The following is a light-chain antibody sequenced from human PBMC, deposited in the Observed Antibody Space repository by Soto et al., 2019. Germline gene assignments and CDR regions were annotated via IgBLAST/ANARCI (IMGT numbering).Light chain of an antibody. J-gene: IGKJ4*01. Sequence: DIQMTQSPSSLSASVGDRVTITCRASQSTSSYLNWYQQKPGKAPKLLVYAASSLQSGITTRFSGSGCVTYFALTVSSRQPEDFATYDFQQSYSTPHTFGGGTKVEIK. CDR3: QQSYSTPHT. CDR1: QSTSSY. V-gene: IGKV1-39*01. CDR2: AAS.